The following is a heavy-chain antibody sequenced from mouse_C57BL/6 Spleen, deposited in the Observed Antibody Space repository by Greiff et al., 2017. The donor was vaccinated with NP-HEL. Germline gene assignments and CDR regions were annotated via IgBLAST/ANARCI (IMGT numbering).Heavy chain of an antibody. V-gene: IGHV1-63*01. CDR3: ARGSTGTFDY. D-gene: IGHD4-1*02. CDR1: GYTFTNYW. CDR2: IYPGGGYT. Sequence: QVQLQQSGAELVRPGTSVKMSCKASGYTFTNYWIGWAKQRPGHGLEWIGDIYPGGGYTNYNEKFKGKATLTADKSSSTAYMQFSSLTSEDSAIYYCARGSTGTFDYWGQGTTLTVSS. J-gene: IGHJ2*01.